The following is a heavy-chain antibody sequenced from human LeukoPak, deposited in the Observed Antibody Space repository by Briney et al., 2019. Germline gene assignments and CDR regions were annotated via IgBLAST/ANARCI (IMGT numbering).Heavy chain of an antibody. CDR2: IIPIFGTA. D-gene: IGHD3-22*01. CDR3: ARDLRGSSYYYDSSGYHPFDY. CDR1: GGIFSSYA. J-gene: IGHJ4*02. V-gene: IGHV1-69*01. Sequence: GSSVKVSCKASGGIFSSYAISWVRQAPGQGLEWMGGIIPIFGTANYAQKFQGRVTITADESTSTAYMELSSLRSEDTAVYYCARDLRGSSYYYDSSGYHPFDYWGQGTLVTVSS.